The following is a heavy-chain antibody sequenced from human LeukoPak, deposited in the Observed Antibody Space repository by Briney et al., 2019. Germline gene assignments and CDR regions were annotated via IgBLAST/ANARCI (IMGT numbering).Heavy chain of an antibody. Sequence: ASVKVSCKASGYTFTGYYMHWVRQAPGQGLEWMGWINPNSGGTNYAQKFQGRVTMTRDTSISTAYMELSRLRSDDTAVYYCARQSCSGGICYSGWFDPWVQGTLVTVSS. V-gene: IGHV1-2*02. D-gene: IGHD2-15*01. J-gene: IGHJ5*02. CDR3: ARQSCSGGICYSGWFDP. CDR2: INPNSGGT. CDR1: GYTFTGYY.